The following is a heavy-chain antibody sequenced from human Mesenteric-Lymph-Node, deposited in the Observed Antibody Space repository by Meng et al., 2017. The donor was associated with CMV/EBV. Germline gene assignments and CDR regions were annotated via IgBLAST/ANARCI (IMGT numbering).Heavy chain of an antibody. Sequence: SETLSLTCSVSGGSISSYYWSWIRLPPGKGLEWIGYMFYSGSTNYNPSLKSRVTISIDTSKNQFSLKLSSVTAADTAVYYCARVLRSMGAGSWFDPWGQGTLVTVSS. CDR1: GGSISSYY. CDR3: ARVLRSMGAGSWFDP. V-gene: IGHV4-59*01. J-gene: IGHJ5*02. CDR2: MFYSGST. D-gene: IGHD1-26*01.